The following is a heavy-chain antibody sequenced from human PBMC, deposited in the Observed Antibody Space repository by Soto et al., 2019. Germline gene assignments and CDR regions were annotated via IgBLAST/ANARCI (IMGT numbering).Heavy chain of an antibody. J-gene: IGHJ3*02. V-gene: IGHV3-9*01. CDR2: ISWNSGSI. CDR1: GFTFDDYA. Sequence: EVQLVESGGGLVQPGRSLRLSCAASGFTFDDYAMHWVRQAPGKGLEWVSGISWNSGSIGYADSVKGRFTISRDNAKNSLYLQMNSLRAEDTALYYCAKEPFVGDDYGDYVGSGGAFDIWGQGTMVTVSS. D-gene: IGHD4-17*01. CDR3: AKEPFVGDDYGDYVGSGGAFDI.